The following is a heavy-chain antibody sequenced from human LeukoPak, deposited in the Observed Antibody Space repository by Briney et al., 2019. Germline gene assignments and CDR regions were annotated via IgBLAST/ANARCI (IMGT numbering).Heavy chain of an antibody. D-gene: IGHD3-10*01. Sequence: PGGSLRLSCAASGFTVSSNYMSWVRQAPGKGLEWVSVIYSGGSTYYADSVKGRFTISRDNSKNTLYLQMNSLRAEDTAVYYCARDRKKGYYYGSGSYLRAYYYYMDVWGKGTTVTISS. J-gene: IGHJ6*03. CDR1: GFTVSSNY. CDR3: ARDRKKGYYYGSGSYLRAYYYYMDV. CDR2: IYSGGST. V-gene: IGHV3-53*01.